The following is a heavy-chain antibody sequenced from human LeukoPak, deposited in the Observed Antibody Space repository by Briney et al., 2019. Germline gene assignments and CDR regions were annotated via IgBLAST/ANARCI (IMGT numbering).Heavy chain of an antibody. CDR1: GASISSSIHY. Sequence: PSETLSLICTVSGASISSSIHYWGWLRQPPGKGLEWIVSIYYNGNSYYKQSLKSRVTISVDTSKNQFSLKLSSVTAADTAVYYCARDRWGQLDDGIDYWGQGTLVTVSS. CDR2: IYYNGNS. V-gene: IGHV4-39*07. J-gene: IGHJ4*02. D-gene: IGHD6-6*01. CDR3: ARDRWGQLDDGIDY.